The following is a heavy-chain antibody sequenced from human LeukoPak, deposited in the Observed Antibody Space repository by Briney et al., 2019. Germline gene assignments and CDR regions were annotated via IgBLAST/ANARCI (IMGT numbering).Heavy chain of an antibody. J-gene: IGHJ3*02. V-gene: IGHV1-2*02. CDR2: INPNSGGT. D-gene: IGHD2-21*02. CDR3: ARDRVTAPSRGAFDI. CDR1: GYTFTGYY. Sequence: GASVKVSCKASGYTFTGYYMHWVRQAPGQGLEWMGWINPNSGGTNYAQKFQGRVTMTRDTSISTAYMELSRLRSDDTAVYYCARDRVTAPSRGAFDIWGQGTMVTVSS.